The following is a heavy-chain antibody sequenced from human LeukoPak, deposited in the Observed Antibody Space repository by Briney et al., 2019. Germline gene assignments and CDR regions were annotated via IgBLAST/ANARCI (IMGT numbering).Heavy chain of an antibody. D-gene: IGHD3-22*01. V-gene: IGHV3-21*01. Sequence: GGSLRLSCAASGFTFSSYSMNWVRQAPGKGLEWVSSISSSSSYIYYADSVKGRFTISRDNTKNSLYLQMNSLRAEDTAVYYCARGASIGDYYDSSGYYEDFDYGRQGTVVSVSS. CDR2: ISSSSSYI. J-gene: IGHJ4*02. CDR1: GFTFSSYS. CDR3: ARGASIGDYYDSSGYYEDFDY.